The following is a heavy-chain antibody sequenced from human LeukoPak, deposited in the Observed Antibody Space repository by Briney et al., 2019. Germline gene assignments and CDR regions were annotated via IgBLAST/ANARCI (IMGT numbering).Heavy chain of an antibody. V-gene: IGHV4-30-4*08. J-gene: IGHJ4*02. D-gene: IGHD6-13*01. CDR1: GGSISSGGYY. CDR3: ASTLSSSWHYGIDY. CDR2: IYYSGST. Sequence: PSETLSLTCTVSGGSISSGGYYWSWIRQHPGRGLEWIGYIYYSGSTYYNPSLKSRVTISEDTSKNQFSLKLSSVTAADTAVYYCASTLSSSWHYGIDYWGQGTLVTVSS.